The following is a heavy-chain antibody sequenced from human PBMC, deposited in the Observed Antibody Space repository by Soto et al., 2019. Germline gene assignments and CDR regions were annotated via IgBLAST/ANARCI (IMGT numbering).Heavy chain of an antibody. CDR3: ARDDSNAFDI. V-gene: IGHV3-48*02. CDR2: ISSGSSYT. D-gene: IGHD2-21*02. CDR1: GVSFRSYS. Sequence: GGSLRLSCVSPGVSFRSYSMNWVRQAPGKGLEWVSYISSGSSYTYYGDSVKGRFTISRDNAKNSLYLQMNSLRDEDTAVYYCARDDSNAFDIWGQGTMVTVSS. J-gene: IGHJ3*02.